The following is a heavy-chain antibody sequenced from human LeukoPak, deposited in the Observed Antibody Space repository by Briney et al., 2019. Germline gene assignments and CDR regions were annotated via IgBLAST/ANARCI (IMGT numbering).Heavy chain of an antibody. V-gene: IGHV3-9*03. Sequence: GRSLRLSCAASGFPFDDKAMHWVRQAPGKGLEWVAGISRNSDSAGYADSVKGRFTISRDNAKNSLYLQMNSLRAEDMALYYCVKDIGSGSYRYGGYFDYWGQGTLVTVSS. CDR3: VKDIGSGSYRYGGYFDY. J-gene: IGHJ4*02. CDR1: GFPFDDKA. D-gene: IGHD1-26*01. CDR2: ISRNSDSA.